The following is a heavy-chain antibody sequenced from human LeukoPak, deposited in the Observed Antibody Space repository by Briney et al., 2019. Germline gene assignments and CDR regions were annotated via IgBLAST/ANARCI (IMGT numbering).Heavy chain of an antibody. CDR3: ARGMVRGVIFFDY. Sequence: PSETLSLTCAVYGGSFSGYYWSWIRQPPGKGLEWIGEINHSGSTNYNPSLRSRVTISVDTSKNQFSLTLSSVTAADTAVYYCARGMVRGVIFFDYWGQGTLVTVSS. CDR1: GGSFSGYY. V-gene: IGHV4-34*01. J-gene: IGHJ4*02. CDR2: INHSGST. D-gene: IGHD3-10*01.